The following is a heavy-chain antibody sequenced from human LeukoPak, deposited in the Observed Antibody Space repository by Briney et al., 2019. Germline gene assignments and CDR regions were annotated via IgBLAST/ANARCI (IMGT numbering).Heavy chain of an antibody. V-gene: IGHV5-51*01. D-gene: IGHD6-13*01. CDR3: ARRLAASNTFDS. CDR1: GYSFTSYW. CDR2: IYPGDSNT. Sequence: ESLTISCKGSGYSFTSYWIGWVRQMPGKGLEWMGIIYPGDSNTRYSPSFQGQVTTSADKSISTAYLQWSSLKASDSAMYYCARRLAASNTFDSWGQGTLVTVSS. J-gene: IGHJ4*02.